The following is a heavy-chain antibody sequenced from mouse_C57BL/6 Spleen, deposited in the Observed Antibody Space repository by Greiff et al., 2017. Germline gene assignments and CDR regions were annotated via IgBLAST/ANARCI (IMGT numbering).Heavy chain of an antibody. V-gene: IGHV1-80*01. J-gene: IGHJ2*01. CDR2: IYPGDGDT. CDR1: GYAFSSYW. CDR3: ARSLLLRYPFDY. Sequence: VKLVESGAELVKPGASVKISCKASGYAFSSYWMNWVKQRPGKGLEWIGQIYPGDGDTNYNGKFKGKATLTADKSSSTAYMQLSSLTSEDSAVYFCARSLLLRYPFDYWGQGTTLTVSS. D-gene: IGHD1-1*01.